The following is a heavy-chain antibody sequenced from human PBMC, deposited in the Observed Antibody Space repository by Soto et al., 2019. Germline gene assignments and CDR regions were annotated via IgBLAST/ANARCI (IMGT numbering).Heavy chain of an antibody. J-gene: IGHJ5*02. D-gene: IGHD4-17*01. V-gene: IGHV3-30-3*01. Sequence: PGGSLRLSCAASGFTFSSYAMHWVRQAPGKGLEWVAVISYDGSNKYYADSVKGRFTISRDNSKNTLYLQMNSLRAEDTAVYYCARSNDYRHWFDPWGQGTLVTVSS. CDR2: ISYDGSNK. CDR1: GFTFSSYA. CDR3: ARSNDYRHWFDP.